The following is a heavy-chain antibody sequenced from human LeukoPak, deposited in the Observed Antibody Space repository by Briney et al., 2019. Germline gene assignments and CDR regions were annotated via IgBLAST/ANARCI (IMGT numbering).Heavy chain of an antibody. J-gene: IGHJ4*02. V-gene: IGHV3-21*01. CDR1: GFTFSFYS. CDR3: AREFGGSASGAGY. CDR2: MSVSSGLI. Sequence: GGSLRLSCAASGFTFSFYSMNWVRQAPGKGLEWVSSMSVSSGLIYYADSVKGRFTVSRDYAKNSLYLQMNSLRAEDTAVYYCAREFGGSASGAGYWGQGTLVTVSS. D-gene: IGHD3-10*01.